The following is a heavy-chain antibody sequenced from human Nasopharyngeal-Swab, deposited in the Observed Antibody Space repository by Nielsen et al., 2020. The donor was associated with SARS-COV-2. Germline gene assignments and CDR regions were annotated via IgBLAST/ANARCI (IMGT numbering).Heavy chain of an antibody. Sequence: ASVKVSCKASGYTFTSYGISWVRQAPGQGLEWIGWIGVYKGETNYAQKFQGRVTMTRDTSTSTVYMELSSLRSEDTAVYYCARSHDYGDPVDYWGQGTLVTVSS. J-gene: IGHJ4*02. CDR2: IGVYKGET. CDR1: GYTFTSYG. D-gene: IGHD4-17*01. CDR3: ARSHDYGDPVDY. V-gene: IGHV1-18*04.